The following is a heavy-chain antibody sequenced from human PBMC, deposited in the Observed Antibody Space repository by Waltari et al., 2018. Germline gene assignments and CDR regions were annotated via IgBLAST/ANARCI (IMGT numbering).Heavy chain of an antibody. CDR2: INPNSGGT. V-gene: IGHV1-2*02. D-gene: IGHD3-22*01. Sequence: QVQLVQSGAEVKKPGASVKVSCKASGYTFTGYYMHWVRQAPGQGLEWMGWINPNSGGTNYAQKFQGRVTMTRDMSISTAYMELSRLRSDDTAVYYCASHYYDSSGYYGRGFDYWGQGTLVTVSS. CDR3: ASHYYDSSGYYGRGFDY. CDR1: GYTFTGYY. J-gene: IGHJ4*02.